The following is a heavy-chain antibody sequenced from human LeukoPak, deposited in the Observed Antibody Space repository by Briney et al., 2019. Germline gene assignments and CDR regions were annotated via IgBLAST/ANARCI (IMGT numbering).Heavy chain of an antibody. D-gene: IGHD5-12*01. CDR1: GYSFTSYW. J-gene: IGHJ6*03. CDR2: IYPGDSDT. V-gene: IGHV5-51*01. CDR3: ARQGRLRSYYYYYMDV. Sequence: GESLKISCKGSGYSFTSYWIGWVRQMPGKGPEWMGIIYPGDSDTRYSPSFQGQVTISADKSISTAYLQWSSLKASDTAMYYCARQGRLRSYYYYYMDVWGKGTTVTVSS.